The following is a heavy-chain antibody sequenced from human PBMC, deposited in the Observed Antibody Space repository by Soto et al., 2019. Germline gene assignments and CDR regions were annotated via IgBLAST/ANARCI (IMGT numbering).Heavy chain of an antibody. CDR1: GVTFSSYA. CDR2: ISYDGSNK. V-gene: IGHV3-30-3*01. J-gene: IGHJ6*02. CDR3: ARDPGKDMTTVPNRSYHDYYYYGMDV. D-gene: IGHD4-17*01. Sequence: GGSLRLSCGASGVTFSSYAMHWVRQAPGKGLEWVAVISYDGSNKYYADSVKGRFTISRDNSKNTLYLQMNSLRAEDTAVYYCARDPGKDMTTVPNRSYHDYYYYGMDVWGQGTTVTVSS.